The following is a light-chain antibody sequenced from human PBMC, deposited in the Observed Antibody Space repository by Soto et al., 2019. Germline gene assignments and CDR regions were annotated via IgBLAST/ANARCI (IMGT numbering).Light chain of an antibody. CDR2: ANN. CDR1: SSNIGAGYD. V-gene: IGLV1-40*01. CDR3: QSYDSSRSPLYV. Sequence: QSVLTQPPSVTGAPGQRVSISCTGSSSNIGAGYDVHWYQHLPGTAPKLLIDANNNRPSGVPDRFSGSKSGTSASLAITVLQAEDEADYYCQSYDSSRSPLYVFGTGTKVTVL. J-gene: IGLJ1*01.